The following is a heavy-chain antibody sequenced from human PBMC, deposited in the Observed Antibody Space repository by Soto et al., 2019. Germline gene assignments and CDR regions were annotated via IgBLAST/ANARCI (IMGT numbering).Heavy chain of an antibody. J-gene: IGHJ4*02. CDR2: VSHDGRNT. Sequence: VQLVESGGGVVQPGRSLRLSCAASGFTFSDYAMHWVRQAPGKGLEGVAVVSHDGRNTHYADSVKGRFTISRDSYKNTVSLEITSLRAEDTDVYYCAKGGRQWLVTSDFNYWGQGALVTVSS. CDR1: GFTFSDYA. V-gene: IGHV3-30*18. D-gene: IGHD6-19*01. CDR3: AKGGRQWLVTSDFNY.